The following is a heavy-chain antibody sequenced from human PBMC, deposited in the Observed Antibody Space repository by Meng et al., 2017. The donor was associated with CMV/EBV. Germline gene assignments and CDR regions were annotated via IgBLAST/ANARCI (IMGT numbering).Heavy chain of an antibody. Sequence: GESLKISCVASSGFTLSGYTMHWVRQAPGKGLGWVALISYDGSTEYYADSVRGRFSISRDNSKNTLYVHMNSLRPEDTGIYYCARDVTTLGYSGMDVWGQGTTVTVSS. J-gene: IGHJ6*02. D-gene: IGHD4-23*01. V-gene: IGHV3-30*04. CDR3: ARDVTTLGYSGMDV. CDR2: ISYDGSTE. CDR1: SGFTLSGYT.